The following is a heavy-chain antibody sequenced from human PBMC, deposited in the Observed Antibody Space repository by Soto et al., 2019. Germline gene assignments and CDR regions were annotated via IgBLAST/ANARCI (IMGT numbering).Heavy chain of an antibody. J-gene: IGHJ4*02. CDR3: ARAGYNWNDGAPFFDY. CDR2: INHSGST. V-gene: IGHV4-34*01. Sequence: QVQLQQWGAGLLKPSETLSLTCAVYGGSFRGYYWSWIRQPPGKGLEWIGEINHSGSTNYNPSLKSRVTISVDTSKNQFSLKLSSVTAADTAVYYCARAGYNWNDGAPFFDYWGQGTLVTVSS. CDR1: GGSFRGYY. D-gene: IGHD1-1*01.